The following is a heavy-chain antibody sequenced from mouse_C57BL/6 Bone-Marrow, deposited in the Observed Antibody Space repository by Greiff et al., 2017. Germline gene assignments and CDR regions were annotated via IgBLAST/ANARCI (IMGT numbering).Heavy chain of an antibody. CDR3: ARGAAQATTWFAY. D-gene: IGHD3-2*02. CDR1: GYTFTDYN. V-gene: IGHV1-18*01. CDR2: INPNNGGT. J-gene: IGHJ3*01. Sequence: EVQLQQSGPELVKPGASVKIPCKASGYTFTDYNMDWVKQSHGKSLEWIGDINPNNGGTIYNQKFKGKATLTVDKSSSTAYMELRSRTYEDTAVYYCARGAAQATTWFAYWGQGTLVTVSA.